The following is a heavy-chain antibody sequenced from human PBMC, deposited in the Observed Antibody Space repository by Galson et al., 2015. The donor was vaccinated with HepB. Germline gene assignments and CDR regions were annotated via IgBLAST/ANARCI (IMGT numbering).Heavy chain of an antibody. Sequence: LSLTCTVSGGSISSSSYYWGWIRQPPGKGLEWIGSIYYSGSTYYNPSLKSRVTISVDTSKNQFSLKLSSVTAADTAVYYCARDPSLVSSGGFDPWGQGTLVTVSS. CDR2: IYYSGST. CDR1: GGSISSSSYY. V-gene: IGHV4-39*07. J-gene: IGHJ5*02. D-gene: IGHD6-13*01. CDR3: ARDPSLVSSGGFDP.